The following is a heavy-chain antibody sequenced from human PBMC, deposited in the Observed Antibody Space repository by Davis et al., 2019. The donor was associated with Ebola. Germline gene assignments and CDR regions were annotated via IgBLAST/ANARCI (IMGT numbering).Heavy chain of an antibody. CDR2: ISGSGDNT. D-gene: IGHD3-3*01. CDR3: ARDSSLWSGYYPSMGMDV. CDR1: GFTFSSYP. J-gene: IGHJ6*02. Sequence: GESLNTPFAASGFTFSSYPMTWVRQAPGKGLEWVSCISGSGDNTHYAAAVRGRFTISRDNAKNSLYLQMNSLRAEDTAVYYCARDSSLWSGYYPSMGMDVWGQGTTVTVSS. V-gene: IGHV3-21*01.